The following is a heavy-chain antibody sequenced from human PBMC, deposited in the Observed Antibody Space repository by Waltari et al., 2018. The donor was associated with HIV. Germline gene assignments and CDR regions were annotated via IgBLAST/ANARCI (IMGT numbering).Heavy chain of an antibody. CDR2: ISRTSSFT. D-gene: IGHD5-12*01. CDR3: AREDYSGYVGHGFDL. CDR1: GFTFSFSSYT. J-gene: IGHJ3*01. Sequence: ELQLVESGGGLVKPGGSLRLSCAASGFTFSFSSYTMNWVRQAPGKVLEWVSSISRTSSFTNYADSLKGRFTISRDNAKNSLYLQINSLRAEDTAVYFCAREDYSGYVGHGFDLWGQGTMVNVSS. V-gene: IGHV3-21*01.